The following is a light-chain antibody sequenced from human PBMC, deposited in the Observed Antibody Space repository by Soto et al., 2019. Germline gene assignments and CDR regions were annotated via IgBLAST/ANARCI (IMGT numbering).Light chain of an antibody. CDR3: QQYNNWPPIT. J-gene: IGKJ5*01. V-gene: IGKV3-11*01. Sequence: EIVLTQSPATLSLSPGERVSLSCRASQTISSSLAWYQQRPGQAPRLLIYDAYNRATGIPPRFSGSGSGTDFTLTISSLEPEDFAVYYCQQYNNWPPITFGQGTRLEI. CDR1: QTISSS. CDR2: DAY.